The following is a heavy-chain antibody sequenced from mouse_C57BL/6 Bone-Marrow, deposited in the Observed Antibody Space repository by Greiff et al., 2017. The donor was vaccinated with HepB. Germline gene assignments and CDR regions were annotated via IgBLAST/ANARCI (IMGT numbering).Heavy chain of an antibody. CDR1: GYAFTNYL. D-gene: IGHD2-1*01. J-gene: IGHJ4*01. V-gene: IGHV1-54*01. CDR3: ARREGYGNYGEGAMDY. Sequence: SGAELVRPGTSVKVSCKASGYAFTNYLIEWVKQRPGQGLEWIGVINPGSGGTNYNEKFKGKATLTADKSSSTAYMQLSSLTSEDSAVYFCARREGYGNYGEGAMDYWGQGTSVTVSS. CDR2: INPGSGGT.